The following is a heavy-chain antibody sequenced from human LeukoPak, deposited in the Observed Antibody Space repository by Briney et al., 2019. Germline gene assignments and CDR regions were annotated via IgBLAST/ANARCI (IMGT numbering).Heavy chain of an antibody. CDR3: AREIRGLLAFDY. CDR2: VYYSGST. CDR1: GGSISSSSYY. J-gene: IGHJ4*02. D-gene: IGHD3-10*01. Sequence: SETLSLTCTVSGGSISSSSYYWGWIRQPPGKGLEWIGSVYYSGSTYYNPSHKSRVTISVDTSKNQFSLKLSSVTAADTAVYYCAREIRGLLAFDYWGQGALVTVSS. V-gene: IGHV4-39*07.